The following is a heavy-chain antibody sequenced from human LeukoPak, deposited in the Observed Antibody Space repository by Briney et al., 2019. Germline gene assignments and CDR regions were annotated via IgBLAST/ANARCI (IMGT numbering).Heavy chain of an antibody. CDR2: MNPSGST. V-gene: IGHV4-34*01. J-gene: IGHJ6*03. Sequence: SETLSLTCAVYGGSFSGYYWTWIRQTPEKGLEWIGEMNPSGSTNYNPSLKSRVTISVDTSKNQFSPELSSVTAADTAVYYCARGRQDVTMIVVVMTAVSYYLDVWGKGTTVTVS. D-gene: IGHD3-22*01. CDR3: ARGRQDVTMIVVVMTAVSYYLDV. CDR1: GGSFSGYY.